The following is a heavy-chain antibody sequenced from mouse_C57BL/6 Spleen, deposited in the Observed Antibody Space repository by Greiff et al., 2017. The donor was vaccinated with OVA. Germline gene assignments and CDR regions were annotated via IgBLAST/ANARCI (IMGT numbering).Heavy chain of an antibody. V-gene: IGHV6-3*01. D-gene: IGHD1-2*01. CDR3: TGGYAYAMDY. CDR1: GFTFSNYW. Sequence: EVKLEESGGGLVQPGGSMKLSCVASGFTFSNYWMNWVRQSPEKGLEWVAQIRLKSDNYATHYAESVKGRFTISRDDSKSSVYLQMNNLRAEDTGIYYCTGGYAYAMDYWGQGTSVTVSS. CDR2: IRLKSDNYAT. J-gene: IGHJ4*01.